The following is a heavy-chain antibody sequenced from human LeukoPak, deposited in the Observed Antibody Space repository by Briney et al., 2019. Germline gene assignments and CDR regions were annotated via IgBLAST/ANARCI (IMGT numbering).Heavy chain of an antibody. V-gene: IGHV4-61*01. D-gene: IGHD4-23*01. CDR3: ARQLRWGDFDY. Sequence: PSETLSLTCSVSGGSVSSGSYYWTWIRQPPGKGLEWIGYIYYSGSTNYNPSLKSRVTISVDTYKNQFSLKLSSVTAADTAVYYCARQLRWGDFDYWGQGTLVTVS. J-gene: IGHJ4*02. CDR1: GGSVSSGSYY. CDR2: IYYSGST.